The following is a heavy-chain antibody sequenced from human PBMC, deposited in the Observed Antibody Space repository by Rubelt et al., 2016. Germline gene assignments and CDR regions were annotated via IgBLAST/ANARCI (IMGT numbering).Heavy chain of an antibody. Sequence: QVQLVQSVAEVQKPGASVKVSCTASGYTFTSYGIRWLRQAPGPGLSWMGWIRSYNGNTTYAQKLQGRVTMTTDTSTSTAYMELGSLRSDDTAVYYCARDPYGDRHHDYWGQGTLVTVSS. CDR1: GYTFTSYG. CDR3: ARDPYGDRHHDY. V-gene: IGHV1-18*01. CDR2: IRSYNGNT. D-gene: IGHD4-17*01. J-gene: IGHJ4*02.